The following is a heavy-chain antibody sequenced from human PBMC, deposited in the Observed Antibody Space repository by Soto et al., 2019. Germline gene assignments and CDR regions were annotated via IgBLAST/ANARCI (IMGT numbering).Heavy chain of an antibody. D-gene: IGHD3-22*01. CDR1: GFTFSSYA. V-gene: IGHV3-23*01. Sequence: PGGSLRLSCAASGFTFSSYAMSWVRQAPGKGLEWVSAISGSGGSTYYADSVKGRFTISRDNSKNTLYLQMNSLRAEDTAVYYCAKVSGYYDSSGYYLFDYWGQGTLVTDSS. CDR2: ISGSGGST. J-gene: IGHJ4*02. CDR3: AKVSGYYDSSGYYLFDY.